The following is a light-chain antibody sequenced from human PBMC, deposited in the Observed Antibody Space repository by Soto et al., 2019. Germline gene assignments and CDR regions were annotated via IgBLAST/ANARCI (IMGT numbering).Light chain of an antibody. CDR1: QSISNY. CDR2: AAS. CDR3: QQSYSTPRT. Sequence: DIQMTQSPSSLSASVGDRVTITCRASQSISNYLNWYQQNPGKAPKLLIYAASSLQSGVPSRFSGSGSWTDFTLTISSLQPEEFATYYCQQSYSTPRTFGQGTKVEIK. V-gene: IGKV1-39*01. J-gene: IGKJ1*01.